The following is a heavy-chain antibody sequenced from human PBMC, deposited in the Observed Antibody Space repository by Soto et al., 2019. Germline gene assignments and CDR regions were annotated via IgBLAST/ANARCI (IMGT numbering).Heavy chain of an antibody. J-gene: IGHJ6*02. V-gene: IGHV3-33*01. Sequence: PVGSLRLSCAASGFTFGSYGMHWVRQAPGKGLEWVSVIWFDGSNETYADSVKGRFTISRDNPRSTLYLQMNSLRVEDTAVYYCARDWRVFHAFLTGYYEAYYYGMDVWGLGTTVTVSS. CDR2: IWFDGSNE. CDR1: GFTFGSYG. CDR3: ARDWRVFHAFLTGYYEAYYYGMDV. D-gene: IGHD3-9*01.